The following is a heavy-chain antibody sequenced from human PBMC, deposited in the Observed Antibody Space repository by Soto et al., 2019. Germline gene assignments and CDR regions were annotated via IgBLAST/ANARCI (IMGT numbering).Heavy chain of an antibody. Sequence: SETLSLTCTVSGGSISSSSYYWGWIRQPPGKGLEWIGSIYYSGSTYYNPSLKSRVTISVDTSKNQFSLKLSSVTAADTAVYYCARRPHYYDSSGYSDYWGQGTLVTVSS. J-gene: IGHJ4*02. CDR3: ARRPHYYDSSGYSDY. CDR1: GGSISSSSYY. D-gene: IGHD3-22*01. V-gene: IGHV4-39*01. CDR2: IYYSGST.